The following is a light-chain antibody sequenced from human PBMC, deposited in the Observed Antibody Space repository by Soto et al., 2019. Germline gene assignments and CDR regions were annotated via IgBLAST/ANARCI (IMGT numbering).Light chain of an antibody. CDR1: QSVSAH. J-gene: IGKJ4*01. V-gene: IGKV3-20*01. CDR2: GAS. CDR3: QQSGSSPLT. Sequence: EIVLTQSPAILSVSPGERATLSCRASQSVSAHLAWYQQKPGQAPRLLIYGASNRATGIPDRFSGSGSATDFTLTISRLEPEDFAVYFCQQSGSSPLTFGGGTKVDIK.